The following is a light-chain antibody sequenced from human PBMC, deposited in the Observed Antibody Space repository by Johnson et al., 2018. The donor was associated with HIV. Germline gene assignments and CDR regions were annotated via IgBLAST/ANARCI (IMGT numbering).Light chain of an antibody. CDR1: SSNIGNNY. CDR3: ATWDSSLSPRGV. V-gene: IGLV1-51*02. Sequence: QSVLTQPPSVSAAPGQKVTISCSGSSSNIGNNYVSWYQQLPGTAPKLLIYENNKRPSGIPDRFSGSKSGTSATLGITGLQTGDEADYYCATWDSSLSPRGVFGTGTKGTVL. J-gene: IGLJ1*01. CDR2: ENN.